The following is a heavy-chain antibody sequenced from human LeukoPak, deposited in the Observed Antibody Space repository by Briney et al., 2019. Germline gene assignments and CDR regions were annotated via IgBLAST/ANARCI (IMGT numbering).Heavy chain of an antibody. CDR3: ATEFGIAATLGY. CDR1: GYTLTELS. Sequence: ASVKVSCKVSGYTLTELSLHWVRQAPGKGLEWMGGFDPEDGETIYAQKFQGRVTMTEDTSTDTAYMELSSLRSEDTAVYYCATEFGIAATLGYWGQGTLVTVSS. CDR2: FDPEDGET. J-gene: IGHJ4*02. D-gene: IGHD6-25*01. V-gene: IGHV1-24*01.